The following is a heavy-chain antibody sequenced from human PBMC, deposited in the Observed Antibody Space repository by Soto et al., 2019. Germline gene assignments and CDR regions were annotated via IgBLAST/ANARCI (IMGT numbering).Heavy chain of an antibody. V-gene: IGHV3-30*18. J-gene: IGHJ4*02. CDR1: GFTFSSYG. CDR3: AKDPGACISTSCLYYFDY. D-gene: IGHD2-2*01. CDR2: ISYDGSNK. Sequence: PGGSLRLSCAASGFTFSSYGMHWVRQAPGKGLEWVAVISYDGSNKYYADSVKGRFTISRDNSKNTLYLQMNSLRAEDTAVYYCAKDPGACISTSCLYYFDYWGQGTLVTVSS.